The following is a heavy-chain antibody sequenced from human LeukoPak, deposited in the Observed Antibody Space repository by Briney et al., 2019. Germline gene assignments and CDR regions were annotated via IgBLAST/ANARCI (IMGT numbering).Heavy chain of an antibody. CDR1: GGTFSSYA. V-gene: IGHV1-69*13. J-gene: IGHJ6*03. D-gene: IGHD3-10*01. Sequence: GASVKVSCTTSGGTFSSYAISWVRQAPGQGLEWIGDIIPIFDTANYAQKFQGRVTITADESATTSYMELSSLRSEDTAVYYCARDATVRGPYGGHHFYSYMDVWGKGTTVTISS. CDR2: IIPIFDTA. CDR3: ARDATVRGPYGGHHFYSYMDV.